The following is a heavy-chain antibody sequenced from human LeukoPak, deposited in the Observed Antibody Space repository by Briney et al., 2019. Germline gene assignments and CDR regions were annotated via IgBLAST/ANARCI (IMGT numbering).Heavy chain of an antibody. Sequence: GEALKISCKGLGYSFSTYWNAWVRQRPGKGLEWMGIIYPGGSETRYDPSFQGQVTISADSSTSTAYLQWSSLRASDTAMYYCARASRDGYNQNFDHWGQGTLVTVSS. J-gene: IGHJ4*02. CDR2: IYPGGSET. D-gene: IGHD5-24*01. V-gene: IGHV5-51*01. CDR3: ARASRDGYNQNFDH. CDR1: GYSFSTYW.